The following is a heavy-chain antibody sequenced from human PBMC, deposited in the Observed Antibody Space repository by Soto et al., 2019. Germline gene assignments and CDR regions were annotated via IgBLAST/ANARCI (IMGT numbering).Heavy chain of an antibody. CDR1: GYTFTGYY. CDR2: INPTSGGT. CDR3: TREGVGPRGQYGMDV. D-gene: IGHD3-10*01. Sequence: QVQLVQSGAEVKRPGASVKVSCKASGYTFTGYYMHWVRQAPGQGLEWMGWINPTSGGTNYAQKFQGRVTRTRDASITTANMELSRLRSDDTAVYFCTREGVGPRGQYGMDVWGQGTTVTVSS. J-gene: IGHJ6*02. V-gene: IGHV1-2*02.